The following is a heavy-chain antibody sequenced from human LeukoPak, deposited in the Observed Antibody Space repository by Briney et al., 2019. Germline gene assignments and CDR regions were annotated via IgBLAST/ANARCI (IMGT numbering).Heavy chain of an antibody. D-gene: IGHD2-15*01. CDR2: ISSSSSTI. CDR3: ARARASGRSGFDY. CDR1: GLTVSCYS. V-gene: IGHV3-48*02. J-gene: IGHJ4*02. Sequence: EGSLRLSCVASGLTVSCYSMNWVRQAPGKGLEWVSYISSSSSTIYYADSVKGRFTISRDNAKNPLDLQMNSLRDEDTAVYYCARARASGRSGFDYWGQGTLVTVSS.